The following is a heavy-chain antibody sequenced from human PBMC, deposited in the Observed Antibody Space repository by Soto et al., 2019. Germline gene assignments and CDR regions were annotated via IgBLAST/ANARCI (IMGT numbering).Heavy chain of an antibody. J-gene: IGHJ6*02. D-gene: IGHD1-26*01. V-gene: IGHV1-18*01. Sequence: PPVQVPCKASGYTFTRKGFSWVRQAPGQGLEWMGWISAYNGDTNYPQKFQARVTMTTDTSTSTAYLDLRSLRSDDTAVYYCARSSGTYPPSRYYYGLDVWGQGTTVTVSS. CDR3: ARSSGTYPPSRYYYGLDV. CDR2: ISAYNGDT. CDR1: GYTFTRKG.